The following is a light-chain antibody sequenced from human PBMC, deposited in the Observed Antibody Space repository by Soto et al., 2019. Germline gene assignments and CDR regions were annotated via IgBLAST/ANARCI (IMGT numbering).Light chain of an antibody. CDR1: SSNIGSNT. Sequence: QSVLTQPPSASGTPGQRLTISCSGSSSNIGSNTVNWYQQLPGTAPKLLIYTNNQRPSGVPDRFSASKSGTSASLAISGLQSEDEADYYCAAWDDSLNGRVFGGGTKLTVL. J-gene: IGLJ3*02. CDR2: TNN. CDR3: AAWDDSLNGRV. V-gene: IGLV1-44*01.